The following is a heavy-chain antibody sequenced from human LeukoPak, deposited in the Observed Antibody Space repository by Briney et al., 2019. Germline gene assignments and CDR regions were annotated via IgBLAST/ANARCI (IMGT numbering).Heavy chain of an antibody. CDR3: AREGDYGDYANSDAFDI. Sequence: GSLRLSCTASGFIFSDYGMSWVRQPPGKGLEWIGEIYHSGSTNYNPSLKSRVTISVDKSKNQFSLKLSSVTAADTAVYYCAREGDYGDYANSDAFDIWGQGTMVTVSS. CDR2: IYHSGST. D-gene: IGHD4-17*01. J-gene: IGHJ3*02. V-gene: IGHV4-4*02. CDR1: GFIFSDYG.